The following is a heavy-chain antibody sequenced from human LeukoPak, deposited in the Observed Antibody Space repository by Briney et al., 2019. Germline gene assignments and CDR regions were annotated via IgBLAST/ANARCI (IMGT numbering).Heavy chain of an antibody. V-gene: IGHV4-39*07. J-gene: IGHJ6*03. D-gene: IGHD3-3*01. Sequence: KTSETLSLTCTVSGGSISSSSYYWGWIRQPPGKGLEWIGSIYYSGSTYYNPSLKSQVTISVDTSKNQFSLKLSSVTAADTAVYYCARGLPYDFWSGRSNYYYYMDVWGKGTTVTVSS. CDR2: IYYSGST. CDR1: GGSISSSSYY. CDR3: ARGLPYDFWSGRSNYYYYMDV.